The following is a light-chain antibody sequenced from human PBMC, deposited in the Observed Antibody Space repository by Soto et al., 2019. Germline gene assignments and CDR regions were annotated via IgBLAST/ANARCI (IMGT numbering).Light chain of an antibody. J-gene: IGKJ5*01. CDR2: AAS. CDR3: QQCNTFPIT. V-gene: IGKV1-12*01. CDR1: QGINNW. Sequence: DIQMTQSPSSVSASVGDRVTITCRASQGINNWLAWYQQKPGKAPKLLIYAASSLQSGVPSRFSGSGSGTDFSLTISSLQPDDFATYYCQQCNTFPITFGQGTRLEIK.